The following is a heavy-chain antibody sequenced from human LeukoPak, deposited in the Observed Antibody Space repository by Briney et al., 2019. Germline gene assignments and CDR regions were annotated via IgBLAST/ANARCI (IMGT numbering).Heavy chain of an antibody. J-gene: IGHJ4*02. V-gene: IGHV4-61*02. Sequence: SETLSLTCTVSNGSISSNTYFWSWIRQPAGKGLEWIGRMSSSGISTYSPSLKSRVTISVDTSKNQFSLKLSSVTAADTAVYYCARDRRGGVDYWGQGTLVTVSS. D-gene: IGHD3-10*01. CDR1: NGSISSNTYF. CDR3: ARDRRGGVDY. CDR2: MSSSGIS.